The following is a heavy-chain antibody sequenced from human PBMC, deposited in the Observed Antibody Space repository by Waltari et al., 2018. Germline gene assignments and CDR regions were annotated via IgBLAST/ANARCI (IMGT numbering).Heavy chain of an antibody. CDR2: IKQDGSEK. Sequence: EVQLVDSGGGLVQPGGALRLSCAASGFTFGSFWMSWVRQAPGKGLEWVANIKQDGSEKYYVDSVKGRFTISRDNAKNSLYLQMNSLRAEDTAVYYCARDEGLSWFDPWGQGTLVIVSS. D-gene: IGHD6-19*01. CDR1: GFTFGSFW. CDR3: ARDEGLSWFDP. V-gene: IGHV3-7*01. J-gene: IGHJ5*02.